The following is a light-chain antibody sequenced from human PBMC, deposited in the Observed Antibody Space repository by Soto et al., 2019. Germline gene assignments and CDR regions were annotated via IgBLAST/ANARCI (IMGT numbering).Light chain of an antibody. J-gene: IGLJ3*02. CDR2: EVS. V-gene: IGLV2-8*01. Sequence: QSALTQPPSASGSPGQSVTISCTGTSSEVGGYNYVSWYQQHPGKAPKLMIYEVSKRPSGVPDRVSGSKSGNTASLTVSGLQAEDEADYYCSSYAGSNNLRVFGGGTKLTVL. CDR3: SSYAGSNNLRV. CDR1: SSEVGGYNY.